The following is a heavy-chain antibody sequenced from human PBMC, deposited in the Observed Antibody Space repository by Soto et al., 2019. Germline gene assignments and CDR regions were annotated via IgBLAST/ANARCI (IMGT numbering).Heavy chain of an antibody. Sequence: QVQMVQSGAEVKNPGASVRVSCTSSGYNFLRYGISWVRQAPGQGRQWVGWINTNSGDTKYAENFQGRVTMTSDGSTTTAYMELTSLKSDDTAVYYCARDTALPAHLRDDFYYYGMDVWGQGTTVTVS. CDR2: INTNSGDT. CDR3: ARDTALPAHLRDDFYYYGMDV. J-gene: IGHJ6*02. D-gene: IGHD2-2*01. CDR1: GYNFLRYG. V-gene: IGHV1-18*01.